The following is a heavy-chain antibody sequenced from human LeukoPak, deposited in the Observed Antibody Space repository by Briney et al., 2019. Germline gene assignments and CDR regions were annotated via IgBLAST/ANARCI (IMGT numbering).Heavy chain of an antibody. CDR2: INHSGGT. Sequence: SETLSLTCTVSGGSISSYYWSWIRQPPGKGLEWIGEINHSGGTNYNPSLKSRVTISVDTSKDQFSLKLSSVTAADTSVYYCASLKKEGGSGSYLLFDYWGQGTLVTVSS. D-gene: IGHD3-10*01. V-gene: IGHV4-34*01. CDR3: ASLKKEGGSGSYLLFDY. CDR1: GGSISSYY. J-gene: IGHJ4*02.